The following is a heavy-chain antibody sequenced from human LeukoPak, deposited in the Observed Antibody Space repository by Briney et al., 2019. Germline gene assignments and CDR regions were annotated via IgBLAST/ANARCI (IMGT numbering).Heavy chain of an antibody. J-gene: IGHJ5*02. CDR2: INHSGST. Sequence: SETLSLTCTVSGGSISSYYWSWIRQPPGKGLEWIGEINHSGSTNYNPSLKSRVTISVDTSKNQFSLKLSSVTAADTAVYYCARGIVGSGSYYNRPWFDPWGQGTLVTVSS. CDR1: GGSISSYY. D-gene: IGHD3-10*01. CDR3: ARGIVGSGSYYNRPWFDP. V-gene: IGHV4-34*01.